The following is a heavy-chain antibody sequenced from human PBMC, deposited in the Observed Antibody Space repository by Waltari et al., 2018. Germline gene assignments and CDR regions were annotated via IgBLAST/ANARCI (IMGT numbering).Heavy chain of an antibody. J-gene: IGHJ4*02. CDR3: ERDDGGY. CDR2: SIHIVGTA. CDR1: GGTFSSYA. D-gene: IGHD4-17*01. V-gene: IGHV1-69*05. Sequence: QVQLVQSGAEVKKPGSSVKVSCKASGGTFSSYAISWVRQAPGKGIEWMGGSIHIVGTANYAQKFQGRDTMTTEEPTSTAYMALSRVGYEDTAVYYGERDDGGYWGQGTLVTVSS.